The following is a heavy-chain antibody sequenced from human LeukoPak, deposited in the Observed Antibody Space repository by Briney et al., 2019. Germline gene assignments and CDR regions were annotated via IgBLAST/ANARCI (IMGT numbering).Heavy chain of an antibody. CDR2: INHSGST. V-gene: IGHV4-34*01. D-gene: IGHD3-3*01. J-gene: IGHJ6*03. CDR1: GGSFSGYY. CDR3: ARDLMTIFGYYMDV. Sequence: PSETLSLTCAVYGGSFSGYYWSWIRQPPGKGLEWIGEINHSGSTNYSPSLKSRVTISVDTSKNQFSLKLSSVTAADTAVYYCARDLMTIFGYYMDVWGEGTTVTVSS.